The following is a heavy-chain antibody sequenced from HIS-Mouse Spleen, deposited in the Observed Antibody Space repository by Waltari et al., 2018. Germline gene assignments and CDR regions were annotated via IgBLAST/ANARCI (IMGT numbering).Heavy chain of an antibody. CDR3: AREIPYSSSWYDWYFDL. CDR2: SYYSGST. D-gene: IGHD6-13*01. CDR1: GGSISSSSYH. Sequence: QLQLQESGPGLVKPSETLSLTCTVSGGSISSSSYHWGWHRQPTGKGLGWIGGSYYSGSTYYNPSLKSRVTISVDTSKNQFSLKLSSVTAADTAVYYCAREIPYSSSWYDWYFDLWGRGTLVTVSS. V-gene: IGHV4-39*07. J-gene: IGHJ2*01.